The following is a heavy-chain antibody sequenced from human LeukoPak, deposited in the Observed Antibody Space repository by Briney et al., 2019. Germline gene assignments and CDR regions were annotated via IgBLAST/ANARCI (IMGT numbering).Heavy chain of an antibody. D-gene: IGHD3-10*01. Sequence: ASVKVSCKASGYTFTNYGVNWVRQAPGQGLEWMGCISTYNGNTNYAQKLQGRVTMTTDKSTSTAYMELRSLRSDDTAVYYCARGGFGDLLSFFDYWGQGSLVTVSS. V-gene: IGHV1-18*01. CDR3: ARGGFGDLLSFFDY. J-gene: IGHJ4*02. CDR1: GYTFTNYG. CDR2: ISTYNGNT.